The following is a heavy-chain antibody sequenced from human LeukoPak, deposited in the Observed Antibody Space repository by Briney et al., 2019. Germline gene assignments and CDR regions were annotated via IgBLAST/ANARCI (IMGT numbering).Heavy chain of an antibody. V-gene: IGHV4-34*01. CDR2: INHSGSA. CDR3: ARADCSSTSCYGRLIDY. D-gene: IGHD2-2*01. CDR1: GGSFSGYY. J-gene: IGHJ4*02. Sequence: SETLSLTCAVYGGSFSGYYWSWIRQPPGKGLEWIGEINHSGSANYNPSLESRVTISVDTSKNQFSLKLSSVTAADTAVYYCARADCSSTSCYGRLIDYWGQGTLVTVSS.